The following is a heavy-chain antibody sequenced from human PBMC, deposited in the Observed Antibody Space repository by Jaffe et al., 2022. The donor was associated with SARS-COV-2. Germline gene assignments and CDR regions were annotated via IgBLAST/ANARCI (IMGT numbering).Heavy chain of an antibody. J-gene: IGHJ6*03. CDR2: INHSGST. V-gene: IGHV4-34*01. D-gene: IGHD3-10*01. CDR1: GGSFSDYY. Sequence: QVQLQQWGAGLLKPSETLSLTCAVYGGSFSDYYWSWIRQPPGKGLEWIGEINHSGSTNYNPSLKSRVTISVDTSKNQFSLKLSSVTAADTAVYYCARTPRGAHYYGSGSRPYYYMDVWGKGTTVTVSS. CDR3: ARTPRGAHYYGSGSRPYYYMDV.